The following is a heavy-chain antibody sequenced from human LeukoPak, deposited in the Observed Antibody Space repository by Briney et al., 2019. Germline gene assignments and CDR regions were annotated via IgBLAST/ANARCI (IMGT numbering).Heavy chain of an antibody. Sequence: SQTLSLTCTVSGGSISSGRYYWSWIRQPPGKGLEWLGYIYYSGSTYYSPSLKSRVSISADRPKNQFSLNLNSMTAADTAVYYCARGRRDFWSGSRSYYFDYWGQGTLVTVSS. D-gene: IGHD3-3*01. V-gene: IGHV4-31*03. CDR1: GGSISSGRYY. CDR3: ARGRRDFWSGSRSYYFDY. CDR2: IYYSGST. J-gene: IGHJ4*02.